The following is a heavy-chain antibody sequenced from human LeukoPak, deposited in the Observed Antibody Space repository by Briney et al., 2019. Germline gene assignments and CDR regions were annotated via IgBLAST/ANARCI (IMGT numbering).Heavy chain of an antibody. Sequence: PGGSLRLSCAASGFSVSTKYMNWVRQAPGKGLEWISILYSGSDTYYANSVKGRFTISRDSSKNILFLQMSDLRAEDTAVYYCARVGDHFHWYLDLWGRGTLVTVSS. J-gene: IGHJ2*01. CDR2: LYSGSDT. D-gene: IGHD3-10*01. CDR1: GFSVSTKY. CDR3: ARVGDHFHWYLDL. V-gene: IGHV3-53*01.